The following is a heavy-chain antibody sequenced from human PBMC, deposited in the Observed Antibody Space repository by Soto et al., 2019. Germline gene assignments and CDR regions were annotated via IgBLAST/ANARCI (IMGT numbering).Heavy chain of an antibody. Sequence: DVQLLQSGGGLVQRGGSLRLSCAASGFTFSTYGMTWVRQAPGKGLEWVSYGGSGGSTYYADSVKGRFTTSRDNSKNTLYLQTNSLSAEDTAVYYCVKFRGRAYHYYYMDVWGKGTGVSVSS. J-gene: IGHJ6*03. CDR1: GFTFSTYG. D-gene: IGHD3-16*01. V-gene: IGHV3-23*01. CDR3: VKFRGRAYHYYYMDV. CDR2: YGGSGGST.